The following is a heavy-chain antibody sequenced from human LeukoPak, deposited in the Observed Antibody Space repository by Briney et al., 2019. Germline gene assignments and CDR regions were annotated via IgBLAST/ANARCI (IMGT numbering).Heavy chain of an antibody. CDR1: GGSFSGYC. CDR2: INHSGST. Sequence: SGTLSLTCAIYGGSFSGYCWSWIRQPPGKGLEWIGEINHSGSTNYNPSLKSRVTISVDTSKNQFSLRLSSVTAADTAVYYCASREGYFDYWGQGTLVTVSS. V-gene: IGHV4-34*01. CDR3: ASREGYFDY. D-gene: IGHD5-24*01. J-gene: IGHJ4*02.